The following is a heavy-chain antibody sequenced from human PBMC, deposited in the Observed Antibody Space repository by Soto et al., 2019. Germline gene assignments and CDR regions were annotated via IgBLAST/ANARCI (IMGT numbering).Heavy chain of an antibody. CDR2: IGGYKGNT. CDR3: SRVDTGETSPFDH. D-gene: IGHD5-18*01. V-gene: IGHV1-18*01. CDR1: GYTFTNYG. Sequence: ASVKVSCKASGYTFTNYGVSWVRQAPGQGLEWMGWIGGYKGNTNYAQKLQGRVALTTDTSTSTAYMELRSLRSDDTAVYYCSRVDTGETSPFDHWGQGTLVTVSS. J-gene: IGHJ4*02.